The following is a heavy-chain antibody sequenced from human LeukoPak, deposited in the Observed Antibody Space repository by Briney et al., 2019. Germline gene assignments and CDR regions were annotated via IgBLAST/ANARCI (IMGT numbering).Heavy chain of an antibody. CDR1: GFTFSSYS. CDR3: ARDLEPPYYDYVWGSYRYLGLSPRAGFDY. V-gene: IGHV3-48*01. J-gene: IGHJ4*02. Sequence: GGSLRLSCAASGFTFSSYSMNWVRQAPGKGLEWVSYISSSSSTIYYADSVKGRFTISRDNAKNSLYLQMNSLRAEDTAVYYCARDLEPPYYDYVWGSYRYLGLSPRAGFDYWGQGTLVTVSS. D-gene: IGHD3-16*02. CDR2: ISSSSSTI.